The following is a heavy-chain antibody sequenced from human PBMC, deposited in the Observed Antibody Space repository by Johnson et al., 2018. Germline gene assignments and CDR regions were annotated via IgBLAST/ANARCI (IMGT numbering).Heavy chain of an antibody. CDR3: ARGIPASGWYDVYYYYYMDV. CDR1: GGSISSYY. Sequence: QVQLQESGPGLVKXSETXSLXCTVSGGSISSYYWSWIRQPPGKGLEWIGYIYYSGSTNYNPSLKSRVTIPVDTSKNQFSLKLSSVTAADTAVYYGARGIPASGWYDVYYYYYMDVWGKGTTVTVSS. D-gene: IGHD6-19*01. CDR2: IYYSGST. V-gene: IGHV4-59*01. J-gene: IGHJ6*03.